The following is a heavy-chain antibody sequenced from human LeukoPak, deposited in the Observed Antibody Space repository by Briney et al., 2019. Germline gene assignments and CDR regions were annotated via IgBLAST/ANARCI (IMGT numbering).Heavy chain of an antibody. CDR2: IYYSGST. V-gene: IGHV4-31*03. Sequence: SETLSLTCTVSGGSISSGGYYWSWIRQHPGKGLEWIGYIYYSGSTYYNPSLKSRVTISVDTSKNQFSLKLSSVTAADTAVYYCAGDYYDSSGSHHFDYWGQGTLVTVSS. CDR1: GGSISSGGYY. D-gene: IGHD3-22*01. J-gene: IGHJ4*02. CDR3: AGDYYDSSGSHHFDY.